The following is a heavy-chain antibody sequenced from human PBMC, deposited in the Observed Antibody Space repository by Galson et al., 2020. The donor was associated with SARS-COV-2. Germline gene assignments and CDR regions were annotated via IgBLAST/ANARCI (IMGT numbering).Heavy chain of an antibody. CDR2: IYYTGST. D-gene: IGHD1-26*01. Sequence: SETLSLTCTISSGSTSTYHWSWIRQSTGTGPEWIGYIYYTGSTNYKPSLKSRVTISIDTSRNQFSLKLSSVTAADTAIYYCARAKGGWTTKYYFDYWSQGTLVTVSS. J-gene: IGHJ4*02. CDR1: SGSTSTYH. CDR3: ARAKGGWTTKYYFDY. V-gene: IGHV4-59*01.